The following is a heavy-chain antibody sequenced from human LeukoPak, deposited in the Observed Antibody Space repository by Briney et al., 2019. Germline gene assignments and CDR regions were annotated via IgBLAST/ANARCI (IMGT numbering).Heavy chain of an antibody. J-gene: IGHJ6*03. CDR3: ARGLGSSWLYYYYYYYMDV. D-gene: IGHD6-13*01. V-gene: IGHV4-4*09. Sequence: SETLSLTCTVSGGSISSYYWSWIRQPPGKGLEWIGYTYTSGSTNYNPSLKSRVTISVDTSKNQFSLKLSSVTAADTAVYYCARGLGSSWLYYYYYYYMDVWGKGTTVTVSS. CDR1: GGSISSYY. CDR2: TYTSGST.